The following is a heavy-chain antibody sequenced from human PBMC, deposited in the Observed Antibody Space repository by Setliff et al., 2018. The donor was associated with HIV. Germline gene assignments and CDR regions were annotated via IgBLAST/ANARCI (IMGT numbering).Heavy chain of an antibody. J-gene: IGHJ1*01. CDR1: GGSISSYY. CDR2: IYTSGDT. Sequence: PSETLSLTCTVSGGSISSYYWSWIRQPPGKGLEWIGYIYTSGDTNYNPSLKSRVTISADMSKNQFSLKLSSVTAAATAVYYCARGGFTGATTHFQHWGRGTLVTVSS. CDR3: ARGGFTGATTHFQH. V-gene: IGHV4-4*08. D-gene: IGHD3-16*01.